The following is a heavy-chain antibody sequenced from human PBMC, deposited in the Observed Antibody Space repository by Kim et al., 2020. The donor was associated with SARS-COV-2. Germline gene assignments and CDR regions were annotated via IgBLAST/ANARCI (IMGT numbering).Heavy chain of an antibody. CDR1: GGSISSSSYY. J-gene: IGHJ4*02. V-gene: IGHV4-39*01. CDR3: ASGYSYGPPDY. CDR2: IYYSGST. D-gene: IGHD5-18*01. Sequence: SETLSLTCTVSGGSISSSSYYWGWIRQPPGKGLEWIGSIYYSGSTYYNPSLKSRVTISVDTSKNQFSLKLSSVTAADTAVYYCASGYSYGPPDYWGQGTLVTVSS.